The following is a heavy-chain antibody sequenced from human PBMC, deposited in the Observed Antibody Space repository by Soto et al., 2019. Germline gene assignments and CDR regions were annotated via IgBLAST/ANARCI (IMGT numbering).Heavy chain of an antibody. D-gene: IGHD3-3*01. V-gene: IGHV3-15*07. CDR2: IKSKTDGGTT. CDR3: TTAGPGIRFLEWPIFY. J-gene: IGHJ4*02. CDR1: GFTFSNAW. Sequence: LRLSCAASGFTFSNAWMNWVRQAPGKGLEWVGRIKSKTDGGTTDYAAPVKGRFTISRDDSKNTLYLQMNSLKTEDTAVYYCTTAGPGIRFLEWPIFYWGQGTLVTVSS.